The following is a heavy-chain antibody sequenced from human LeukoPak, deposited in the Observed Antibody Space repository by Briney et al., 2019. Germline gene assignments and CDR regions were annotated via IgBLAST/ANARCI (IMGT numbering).Heavy chain of an antibody. CDR3: ARQLPGYRLGPFDY. J-gene: IGHJ4*02. CDR2: INHSGST. Sequence: SETLSLTCAVYGGSFSGYYWSWIRQPPGKGLEWIGEINHSGSTNYNPSLKSRVTISVDTSKNQFSLKLSSVTAADTAVYYCARQLPGYRLGPFDYWGQGTLVTVSS. D-gene: IGHD3-16*02. V-gene: IGHV4-34*01. CDR1: GGSFSGYY.